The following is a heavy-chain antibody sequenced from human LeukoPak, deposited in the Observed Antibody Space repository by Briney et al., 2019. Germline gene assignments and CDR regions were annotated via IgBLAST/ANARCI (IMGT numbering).Heavy chain of an antibody. CDR2: IYTSGST. Sequence: SQTLSLTCTVSGGSISSGSYYWSWIRQPAGKGLEWVGRIYTSGSTNYNPSLKSRVTISVDTSKNQFSLKLSSVTAADTAVYYCARGGAAAATVGAFDIWGQGTMVTVSS. J-gene: IGHJ3*02. D-gene: IGHD6-13*01. CDR3: ARGGAAAATVGAFDI. V-gene: IGHV4-61*02. CDR1: GGSISSGSYY.